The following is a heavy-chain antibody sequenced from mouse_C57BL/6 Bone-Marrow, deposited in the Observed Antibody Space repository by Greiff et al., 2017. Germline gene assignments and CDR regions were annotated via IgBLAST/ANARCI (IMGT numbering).Heavy chain of an antibody. V-gene: IGHV3-6*01. CDR1: GYSITSGYY. CDR2: ISYDGSN. J-gene: IGHJ4*01. CDR3: ARNISGAMDY. Sequence: EVQLQESGPGLVKPSQSLSLTCSVTGYSITSGYYWNWIRQFPGNKLEWMGYISYDGSNNYNPSLKNRISITRDTSKNQFFLKLNSVTTEDTATYYGARNISGAMDYWGQGTSVTVSS. D-gene: IGHD1-3*01.